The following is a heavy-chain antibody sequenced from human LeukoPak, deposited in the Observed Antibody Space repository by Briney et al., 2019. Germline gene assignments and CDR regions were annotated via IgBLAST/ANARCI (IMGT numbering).Heavy chain of an antibody. J-gene: IGHJ4*02. Sequence: SETLSLTCAVYGGSFSGYYWNWIRQPPGKGLEWIGEINHSGSTNYNPSLKSRVTISVDTSKNQFSLKLSSVTAADTAVYYCASPYCSSTSCYTAYWGQGTLVTVSS. D-gene: IGHD2-2*02. CDR2: INHSGST. CDR1: GGSFSGYY. V-gene: IGHV4-34*01. CDR3: ASPYCSSTSCYTAY.